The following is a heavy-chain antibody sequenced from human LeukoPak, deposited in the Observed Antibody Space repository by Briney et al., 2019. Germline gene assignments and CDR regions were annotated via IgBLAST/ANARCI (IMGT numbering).Heavy chain of an antibody. J-gene: IGHJ4*02. CDR2: INPSGGST. D-gene: IGHD3-10*01. CDR1: GYTFTSYY. CDR3: ARGQAMYYYGSGNQDFDY. Sequence: ASVKVSCKASGYTFTSYYMHWVRQAPGQGLEWMGIINPSGGSTSYAQKFQGRVTMTRDTSTSTVYMELSSLRSEDTAVYYCARGQAMYYYGSGNQDFDYWGQGTLVTVSS. V-gene: IGHV1-46*01.